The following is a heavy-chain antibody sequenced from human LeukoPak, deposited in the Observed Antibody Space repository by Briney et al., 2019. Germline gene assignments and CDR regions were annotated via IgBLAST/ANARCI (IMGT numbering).Heavy chain of an antibody. Sequence: ASVKVSCKASGYTFSNYGFSWVRQAPGRGLEWVGWSSPYNGNTDYAQKFQGRVSMTTDTSTSKAYMELRRLRSGDTAVYYCARQTTVLVQSYYDMDVWGQGTTVTVSS. D-gene: IGHD4/OR15-4a*01. CDR2: SSPYNGNT. CDR1: GYTFSNYG. V-gene: IGHV1-18*01. CDR3: ARQTTVLVQSYYDMDV. J-gene: IGHJ6*02.